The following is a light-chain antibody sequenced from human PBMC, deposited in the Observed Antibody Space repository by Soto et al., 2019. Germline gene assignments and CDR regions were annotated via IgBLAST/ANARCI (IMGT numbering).Light chain of an antibody. J-gene: IGKJ1*01. Sequence: DIQMTQSPSSLSASVGDRVTITGRTSQGISTYLVWYQQKPGTVPKLLIFAASTLQSGVPSRFSGSGSGTDFTLTVSSLQPEDVATYYCQNYNGAPWSFGQGTQV. CDR1: QGISTY. CDR2: AAS. V-gene: IGKV1-27*01. CDR3: QNYNGAPWS.